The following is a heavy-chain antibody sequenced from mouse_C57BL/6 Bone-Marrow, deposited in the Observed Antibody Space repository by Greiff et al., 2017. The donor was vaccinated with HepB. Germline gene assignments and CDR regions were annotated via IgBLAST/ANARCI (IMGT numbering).Heavy chain of an antibody. CDR1: GYTFTDYY. V-gene: IGHV1-26*01. CDR3: ARVRSNWYYFDY. Sequence: VQLQQSGPELVKPGASVKISCKASGYTFTDYYMNWVKQSHGKSLEWIGDINPNNGGTSYNQKFKGKATLTVDKSSSTAYMELRSLTSEDSAVYYCARVRSNWYYFDYWGQGTTLTVSS. D-gene: IGHD4-1*02. J-gene: IGHJ2*01. CDR2: INPNNGGT.